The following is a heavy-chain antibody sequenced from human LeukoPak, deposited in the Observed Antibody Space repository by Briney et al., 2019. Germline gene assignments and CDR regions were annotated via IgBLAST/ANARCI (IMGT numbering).Heavy chain of an antibody. D-gene: IGHD3-10*01. CDR3: ARESWNYGSGSLYYYYYMDV. CDR1: GGSMSSYY. V-gene: IGHV4-59*01. Sequence: KSSETLSLTCTVSGGSMSSYYWSWVRQPPEKGLEWIGYIYYTGSTNYNPSLKSRVTISVDMSKNQFSLKLSSVTAADTAMYYCARESWNYGSGSLYYYYYMDVWGKGTTVTVSS. J-gene: IGHJ6*03. CDR2: IYYTGST.